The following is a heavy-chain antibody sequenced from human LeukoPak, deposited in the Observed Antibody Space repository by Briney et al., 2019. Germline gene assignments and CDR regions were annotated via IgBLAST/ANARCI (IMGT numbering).Heavy chain of an antibody. CDR2: IYPGDSET. CDR3: ARTLHVAVAGSGDSYYYMDV. Sequence: PGESLKISCKTSGYTFPNYWIGWVRQMPGKGLEWMGIIYPGDSETRYSPSFQGQVTISADRSISTAYLQWSSLKASDTAMYYCARTLHVAVAGSGDSYYYMDVWGKGTTVTISS. V-gene: IGHV5-51*01. D-gene: IGHD6-19*01. CDR1: GYTFPNYW. J-gene: IGHJ6*03.